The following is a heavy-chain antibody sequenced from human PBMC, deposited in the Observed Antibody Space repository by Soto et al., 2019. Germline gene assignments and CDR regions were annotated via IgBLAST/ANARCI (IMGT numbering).Heavy chain of an antibody. D-gene: IGHD3-3*01. Sequence: EVQVVESGGGLVQPGGSLRLSCAASGFTFSSNSMNWVRQAPGKGLEWISYISSSSSTIYADSVKGRFTISRDNAKNSLYLQMSSLRYEDTAVYYCARVIWSGHLTSDLWGQGTLVTVSS. V-gene: IGHV3-48*02. J-gene: IGHJ5*02. CDR1: GFTFSSNS. CDR2: ISSSSSTI. CDR3: ARVIWSGHLTSDL.